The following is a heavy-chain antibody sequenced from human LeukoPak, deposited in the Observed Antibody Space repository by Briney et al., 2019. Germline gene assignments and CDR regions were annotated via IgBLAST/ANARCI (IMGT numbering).Heavy chain of an antibody. D-gene: IGHD6-6*01. V-gene: IGHV1-24*01. CDR3: ATATDSSSYFDY. Sequence: ASVKVSCKVSGYTLTELSMHWVRQAPGKGLEWVGGFDPEDGETIYAQKFQGRVTMTEDTSTDTAYMELSSLRSEDTAVYYCATATDSSSYFDYWGQGTLVTVSS. J-gene: IGHJ4*02. CDR1: GYTLTELS. CDR2: FDPEDGET.